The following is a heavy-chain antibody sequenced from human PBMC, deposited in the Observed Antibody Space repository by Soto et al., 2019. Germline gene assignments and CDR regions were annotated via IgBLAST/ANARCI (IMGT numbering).Heavy chain of an antibody. J-gene: IGHJ6*02. CDR3: ARDLMVRGVIAYYYGMDV. Sequence: PSETLSLTCTVSGGSISSSSYYWGWIRQPPGKGLEWIGYIYYSGSTYYNPSLKSRVTISVDTSKNQFSLKLSSVTAADTAVYYCARDLMVRGVIAYYYGMDVWGQGTTVTVSS. D-gene: IGHD3-10*01. V-gene: IGHV4-39*07. CDR1: GGSISSSSYY. CDR2: IYYSGST.